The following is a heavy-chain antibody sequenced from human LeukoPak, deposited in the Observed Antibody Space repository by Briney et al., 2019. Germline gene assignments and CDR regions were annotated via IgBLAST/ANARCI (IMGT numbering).Heavy chain of an antibody. CDR3: ARATESSGWYSYYFDY. V-gene: IGHV3-23*01. D-gene: IGHD6-19*01. CDR2: ISGSGGST. CDR1: GFTFSSYG. Sequence: GGSLRLSCAASGFTFSSYGMSWVRQAPGKGLEGVSAISGSGGSTYYADSVKGRFTISRDNSKNTLYLQMGSLRAEDMAVYYCARATESSGWYSYYFDYWGQGTLVTVSS. J-gene: IGHJ4*02.